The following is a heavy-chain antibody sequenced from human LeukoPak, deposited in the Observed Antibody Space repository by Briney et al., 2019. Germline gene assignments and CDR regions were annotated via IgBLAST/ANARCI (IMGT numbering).Heavy chain of an antibody. J-gene: IGHJ6*02. CDR1: GFTFSSYD. V-gene: IGHV3-13*01. D-gene: IGHD1-14*01. CDR3: ARDPRSITSRRGDYYFGMDV. Sequence: PGGSLRLSCAASGFTFSSYDMHWVRQFTGKGLEWVSCIGTAGDTFYPDSVKGRFTISRDNAKNSLYLQMNSLRAGDTGVYFCARDPRSITSRRGDYYFGMDVWGQGTAVTVSS. CDR2: IGTAGDT.